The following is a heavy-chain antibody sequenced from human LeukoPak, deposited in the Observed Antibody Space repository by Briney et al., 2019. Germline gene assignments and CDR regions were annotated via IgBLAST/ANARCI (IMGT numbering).Heavy chain of an antibody. J-gene: IGHJ4*02. V-gene: IGHV3-48*04. CDR3: AKSGGFWSGYLGY. D-gene: IGHD3-3*01. CDR1: GFTFSSYS. Sequence: PGESLRLSCAASGFTFSSYSMNWVRQAPGKGLEWVSYISSASNTIYYADSVKGRFTISRDNSKNSLYLQMNSLRTEDTALYYCAKSGGFWSGYLGYWGQGTLVTVSS. CDR2: ISSASNTI.